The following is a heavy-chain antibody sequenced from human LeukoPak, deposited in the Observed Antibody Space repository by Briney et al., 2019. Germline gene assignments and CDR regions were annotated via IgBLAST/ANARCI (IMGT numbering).Heavy chain of an antibody. V-gene: IGHV3-23*01. D-gene: IGHD3-9*01. CDR3: AKDRGSTGYYPVYYYYYMDV. CDR2: ISGSGGST. J-gene: IGHJ6*03. CDR1: GFTFSSYG. Sequence: GGSLRLSCAASGFTFSSYGMSWVRQAPGKGLEWVSAISGSGGSTYYADSVKGRFTISRDNSKNTLYLQMNSLRAEDTAVYYCAKDRGSTGYYPVYYYYYMDVWGKGTTVTISS.